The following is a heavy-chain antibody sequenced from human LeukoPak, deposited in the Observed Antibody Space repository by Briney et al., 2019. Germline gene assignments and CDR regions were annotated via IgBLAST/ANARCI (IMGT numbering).Heavy chain of an antibody. V-gene: IGHV3-11*01. J-gene: IGHJ3*02. D-gene: IGHD3-22*01. CDR3: ARDAYYYDSSSYYRNAFDI. CDR1: GFTFSDYY. CDR2: IYGIDSTI. Sequence: GGSLRLSCAASGFTFSDYYMSWIRQAPGKGLEWLSYIYGIDSTISYAASVKGRFTISRDNAKNSLYLQTNSLRAEDTAVYYCARDAYYYDSSSYYRNAFDIWGQGTVVTVSS.